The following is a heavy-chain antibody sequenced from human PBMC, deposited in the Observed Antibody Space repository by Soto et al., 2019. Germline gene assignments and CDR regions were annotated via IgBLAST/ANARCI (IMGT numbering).Heavy chain of an antibody. CDR1: GYSISSGYY. CDR2: IYHSGST. D-gene: IGHD5-18*01. Sequence: PSETLSLTCAVSGYSISSGYYWGWIRQPPGKGLEWIGSIYHSGSTYYNPSLKSRVTISVDTSKNQFSLKLSSVTAADTAVYYCARVHGTQLWSKPMYYFDYWGQGTLVTVSS. CDR3: ARVHGTQLWSKPMYYFDY. J-gene: IGHJ4*02. V-gene: IGHV4-38-2*01.